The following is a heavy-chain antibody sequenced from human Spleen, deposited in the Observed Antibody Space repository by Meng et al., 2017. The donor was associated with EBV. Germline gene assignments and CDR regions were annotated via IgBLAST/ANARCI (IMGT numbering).Heavy chain of an antibody. J-gene: IGHJ4*02. D-gene: IGHD5-12*01. Sequence: QVQLVLSGAEVEKTGASVKVSCKSLGYSFNNCGISWVRQAPGQGLGLMGWVSPDNGNTAYAQKHQGRVSMTTNTSTNTADMEVWSLRSDDTAVYYCARDVYSGYDRLGYWGQGTLVTVSS. V-gene: IGHV1-18*01. CDR2: VSPDNGNT. CDR1: GYSFNNCG. CDR3: ARDVYSGYDRLGY.